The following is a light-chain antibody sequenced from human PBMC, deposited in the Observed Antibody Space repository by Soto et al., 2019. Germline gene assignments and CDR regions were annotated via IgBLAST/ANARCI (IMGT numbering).Light chain of an antibody. Sequence: EIVLTQSPGTLSLSPGERATLSCRASQSISNNYLAWYQQRPGQPPRLLIHGVSSRATGIADRFSGGGSGTDFTLTISRLEPEDFAMYCCQQSTAFGQGTRVEI. J-gene: IGKJ1*01. CDR1: QSISNNY. CDR2: GVS. CDR3: QQSTA. V-gene: IGKV3-20*01.